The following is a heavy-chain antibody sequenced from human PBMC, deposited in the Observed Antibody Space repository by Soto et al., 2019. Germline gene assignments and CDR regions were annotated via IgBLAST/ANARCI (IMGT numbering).Heavy chain of an antibody. CDR1: GFTFNTYA. Sequence: QVHLVESGGGVVHTGRSLRLSCAASGFTFNTYAMHWVRQAPGKGLEWVAVISYDGFNKYYTDSVKGRFTISRDNSKTTLYLQMNSMNPEDSAVYYCAGVEDEGGSYYDWGQGTLVTVS. J-gene: IGHJ4*02. D-gene: IGHD1-26*01. CDR3: AGVEDEGGSYYD. CDR2: ISYDGFNK. V-gene: IGHV3-30*10.